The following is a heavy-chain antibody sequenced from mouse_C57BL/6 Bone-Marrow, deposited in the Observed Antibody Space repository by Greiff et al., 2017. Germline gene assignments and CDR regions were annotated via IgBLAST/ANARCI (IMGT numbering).Heavy chain of an antibody. J-gene: IGHJ2*01. CDR2: IDPSDSYT. Sequence: QVQLQQPGAELVMPGASVKLSCKASGYTFTSYWMHWVKQRPGQGLEWIGEIDPSDSYTNYNQKFKGKSTLTVDKSSSTACMQLSSLTSEDSAVYDCARDDDGYYPDYWGQGTTLTVSS. CDR3: ARDDDGYYPDY. V-gene: IGHV1-69*01. D-gene: IGHD2-3*01. CDR1: GYTFTSYW.